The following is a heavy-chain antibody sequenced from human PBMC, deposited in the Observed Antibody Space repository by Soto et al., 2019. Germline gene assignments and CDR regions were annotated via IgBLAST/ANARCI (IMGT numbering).Heavy chain of an antibody. CDR1: GFTFSSYA. CDR3: ARDSGNVLRFLEWFPDYYYGMDV. V-gene: IGHV3-30-3*01. J-gene: IGHJ6*02. D-gene: IGHD3-3*01. CDR2: ISYDGSNK. Sequence: GGSLRLSCAASGFTFSSYAMHWVRQAPGKGLEWVAVISYDGSNKYYADSVKGRFTISRDNSKNTLYLQMNSLRAEDTAVYYCARDSGNVLRFLEWFPDYYYGMDVWGQGTTVTVSS.